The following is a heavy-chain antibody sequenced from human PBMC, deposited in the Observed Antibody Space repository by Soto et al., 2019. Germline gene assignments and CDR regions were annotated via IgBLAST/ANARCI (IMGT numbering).Heavy chain of an antibody. V-gene: IGHV3-66*01. CDR3: ATETVTPYFDY. Sequence: GGSLRLSCAASGFTVSSNYMSWVRQAPGKGLEWVSVIYSGGSTYYADSVKGRFTISRDNSKNTLYLQMNSLRAEDTAVYYCATETVTPYFDYWGQGTLVTVSS. CDR2: IYSGGST. CDR1: GFTVSSNY. J-gene: IGHJ4*02. D-gene: IGHD4-17*01.